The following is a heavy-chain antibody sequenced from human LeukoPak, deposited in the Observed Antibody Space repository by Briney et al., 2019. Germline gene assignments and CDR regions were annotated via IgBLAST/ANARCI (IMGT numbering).Heavy chain of an antibody. J-gene: IGHJ3*01. D-gene: IGHD3-22*01. Sequence: SGTLSLTCSVSGDSTTNYYCSWIRQSPGKGPEWLAYVYKNGHLDYNPSLRSRVTVSVDRSKTQFSLRLRSVTAADTAIYYCASGKYYYDESASLNRASRTALDVWAQGTMVIVSS. CDR3: ASGKYYYDESASLNRASRTALDV. V-gene: IGHV4-59*01. CDR1: GDSTTNYY. CDR2: VYKNGHL.